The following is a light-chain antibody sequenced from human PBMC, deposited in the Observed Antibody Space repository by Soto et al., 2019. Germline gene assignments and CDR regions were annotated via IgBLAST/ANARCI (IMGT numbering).Light chain of an antibody. J-gene: IGKJ2*01. CDR1: QSISSN. V-gene: IGKV3-15*01. Sequence: EIVMTQSPATLSMSPGERATLSCRASQSISSNLAWYQQKPGQAPRLLIYGASTRATGIPARFSGSGSGTDFTLTISSLQSEDFAFYYCQQYNNWPPLYTFGQGTKLENK. CDR2: GAS. CDR3: QQYNNWPPLYT.